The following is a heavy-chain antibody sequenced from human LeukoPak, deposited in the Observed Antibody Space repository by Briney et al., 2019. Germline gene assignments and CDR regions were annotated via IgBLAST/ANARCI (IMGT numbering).Heavy chain of an antibody. CDR3: IKELRPGGLDV. D-gene: IGHD4-17*01. CDR1: GFSLDDSV. J-gene: IGHJ6*02. Sequence: QPGGSLRLSCAASGFSLDDSVMHWVRPPPGKGLEWVSGILGSTLDYADSVRGRFTISKDNAKKTLYLQMRSLRPEDTALYYCIKELRPGGLDVWGQGTTVIVSS. V-gene: IGHV3-9*01. CDR2: ILGSTL.